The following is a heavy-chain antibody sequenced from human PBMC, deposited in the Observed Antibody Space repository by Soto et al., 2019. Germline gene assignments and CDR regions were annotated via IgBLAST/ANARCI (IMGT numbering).Heavy chain of an antibody. CDR3: GRSYFVVVPAATKNWFDP. Sequence: PSETLSLTCTVSGVSISSYYWSWIRQPPGKGLEWIGYIYYSGSTNYNPSLKSRVTISVDTSKNQFSLKLSSVTAADTAVYYCGRSYFVVVPAATKNWFDPGGREPLFTVS. V-gene: IGHV4-59*01. CDR2: IYYSGST. D-gene: IGHD2-2*01. J-gene: IGHJ5*02. CDR1: GVSISSYY.